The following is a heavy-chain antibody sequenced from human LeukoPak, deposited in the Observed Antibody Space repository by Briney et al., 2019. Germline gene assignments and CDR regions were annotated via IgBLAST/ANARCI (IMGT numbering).Heavy chain of an antibody. Sequence: EASVKVSCKASGYTFTSYYMHWVRQAPGQGLEWMGGIIPIFGTANYAQKFQGRVTITADESTSTAYMELSSLRSEDTAVYYCAREPRGDYGVTGNVWGQGTTVTVSS. CDR3: AREPRGDYGVTGNV. V-gene: IGHV1-69*13. D-gene: IGHD4-17*01. J-gene: IGHJ6*02. CDR1: GYTFTSYY. CDR2: IIPIFGTA.